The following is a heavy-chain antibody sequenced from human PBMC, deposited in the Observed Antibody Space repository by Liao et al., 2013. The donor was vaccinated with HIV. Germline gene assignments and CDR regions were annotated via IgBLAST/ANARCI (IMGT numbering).Heavy chain of an antibody. CDR1: GGSFSGYY. V-gene: IGHV4-34*01. CDR2: INHSGST. Sequence: QVQLQQWGAGLLKPSETLSLTCAVYGGSFSGYYWSWIRQPPGKGLEWIGEINHSGSTNYNPSLKSRVTISVDTSKNQFSLKLYSLTAADTAVYYCARVQYDFWSRYHSIYFDCWGQGTLVTGLL. D-gene: IGHD3-3*01. CDR3: ARVQYDFWSRYHSIYFDC. J-gene: IGHJ4*02.